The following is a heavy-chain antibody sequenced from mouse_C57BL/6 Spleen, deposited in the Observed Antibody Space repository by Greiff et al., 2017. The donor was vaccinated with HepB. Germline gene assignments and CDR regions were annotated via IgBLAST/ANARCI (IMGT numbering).Heavy chain of an antibody. Sequence: QVQLKQPGAELVKPGASVKVSCKASGYTFTSYWMHWVKQRPGQGLEWIGRIYPSDSDTNYNQKFKGKATLTVDKSSSTAYMQLSSLTSEDSAVYYCAPQTAQGTRFAYWGQGTLVTVSA. V-gene: IGHV1-74*01. CDR1: GYTFTSYW. D-gene: IGHD3-2*02. CDR2: IYPSDSDT. J-gene: IGHJ3*01. CDR3: APQTAQGTRFAY.